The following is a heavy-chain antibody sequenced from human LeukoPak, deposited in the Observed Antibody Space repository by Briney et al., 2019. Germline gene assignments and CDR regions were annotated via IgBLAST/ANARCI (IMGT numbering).Heavy chain of an antibody. CDR1: GFTFSSYN. CDR2: ISSSSSYI. J-gene: IGHJ4*02. Sequence: PGGSLRLSCAVSGFTFSSYNMNWVRQAPGKGLEWVSSISSSSSYIYYADSVKGRFTISRDNAKNSLYLQMNSLRAEDTAVYFCARDVQVATIYPLDYWGQGTLVTVSS. V-gene: IGHV3-21*01. D-gene: IGHD5-12*01. CDR3: ARDVQVATIYPLDY.